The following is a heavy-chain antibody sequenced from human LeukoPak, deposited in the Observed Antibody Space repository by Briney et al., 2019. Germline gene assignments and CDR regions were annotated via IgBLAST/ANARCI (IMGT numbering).Heavy chain of an antibody. Sequence: GGSLRLSCAASGFTVSSNYMSWVRQAPGKGLEWVSVIYSGGSTYYADSVKGRFTISRDNSKNTLYLRMNSLRAEDTAVYYCARDLGTDYYYYGMDVWGQGTTVTVSS. CDR2: IYSGGST. D-gene: IGHD6-13*01. J-gene: IGHJ6*02. CDR1: GFTVSSNY. CDR3: ARDLGTDYYYYGMDV. V-gene: IGHV3-66*01.